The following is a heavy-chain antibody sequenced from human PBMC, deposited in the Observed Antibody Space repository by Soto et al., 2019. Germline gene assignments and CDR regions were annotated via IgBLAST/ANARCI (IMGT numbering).Heavy chain of an antibody. CDR1: GYTFNRHY. CDR2: IDPSGGDT. V-gene: IGHV1-46*02. Sequence: QVQLVQSGAEVRKPGASVKVSCKASGYTFNRHYIQWVRQAPGQGLEWMGMIDPSGGDTNYAKKFQGRVTLTSDTSTSTVYMELSSLISEDKAVYYCAKRRGVGLTRSSFDYWGPGTLVLVSS. CDR3: AKRRGVGLTRSSFDY. J-gene: IGHJ4*02. D-gene: IGHD1-26*01.